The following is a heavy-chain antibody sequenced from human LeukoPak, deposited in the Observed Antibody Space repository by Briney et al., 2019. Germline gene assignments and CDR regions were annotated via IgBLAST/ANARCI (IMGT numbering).Heavy chain of an antibody. V-gene: IGHV4-4*09. Sequence: SETLSLTCTVSGGSISSYYWSWIRRPPGKGLEWIGYIYTSGSTNYNPSLKGRVTISLDTSKNHFSLNLSSVTAADTAMYYCARSGGWQSPFDYWGQGTLVTVSS. CDR1: GGSISSYY. D-gene: IGHD6-19*01. J-gene: IGHJ4*02. CDR3: ARSGGWQSPFDY. CDR2: IYTSGST.